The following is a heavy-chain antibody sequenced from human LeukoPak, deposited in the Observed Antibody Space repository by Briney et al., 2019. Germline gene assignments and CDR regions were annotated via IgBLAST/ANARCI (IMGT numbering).Heavy chain of an antibody. Sequence: GGSLRLSCAASGFTFSSYAMSWVRQAPGKGLEWVSAISGSGGSTYYADSVKGRFTISRDNSKNTLYPQMNSLRAEDTAVYYCAKDIESYDFWKTRPHDAFDIWGQGTMVTVSS. CDR3: AKDIESYDFWKTRPHDAFDI. V-gene: IGHV3-23*01. CDR2: ISGSGGST. D-gene: IGHD3-3*01. J-gene: IGHJ3*02. CDR1: GFTFSSYA.